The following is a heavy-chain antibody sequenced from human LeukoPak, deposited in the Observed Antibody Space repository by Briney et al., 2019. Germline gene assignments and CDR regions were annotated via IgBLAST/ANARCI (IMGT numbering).Heavy chain of an antibody. Sequence: SETLSLTCAVYGGSFSGYYWSWIRQPPGKGLEWIGEINHGGSTNYNPSLKSRVTISVDTSKNQFSLKLSSVTAADTAVYYCARGARITIFGVVTTNDYWGQGTLVTVSS. CDR1: GGSFSGYY. D-gene: IGHD3-3*01. CDR3: ARGARITIFGVVTTNDY. CDR2: INHGGST. J-gene: IGHJ4*02. V-gene: IGHV4-34*01.